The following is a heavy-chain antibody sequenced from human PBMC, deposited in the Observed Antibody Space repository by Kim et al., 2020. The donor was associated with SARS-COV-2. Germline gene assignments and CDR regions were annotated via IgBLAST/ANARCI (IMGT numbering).Heavy chain of an antibody. CDR1: GFTVNSND. V-gene: IGHV3-53*04. CDR2: IFSGGST. J-gene: IGHJ2*01. Sequence: GGSLRLSCAASGFTVNSNDMSWVRQAPGKGLEWVSVIFSGGSTNYDDSVKGRFTISRHSSKNMLYLQMNSRKPEDTAVYFCARDRRDFDGFSGWYFYLWG. CDR3: ARDRRDFDGFSGWYFYL. D-gene: IGHD3-9*01.